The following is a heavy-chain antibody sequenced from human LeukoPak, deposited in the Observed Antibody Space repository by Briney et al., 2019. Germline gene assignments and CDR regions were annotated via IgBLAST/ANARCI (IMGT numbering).Heavy chain of an antibody. D-gene: IGHD3-22*01. CDR2: IDTSGST. J-gene: IGHJ5*02. V-gene: IGHV4-4*07. CDR1: GGSTSSDY. CDR3: AREAKYYESYGWFDP. Sequence: SETLSLTCTVSGGSTSSDYWNWIRQPAGKGLEWIGRIDTSGSTNYNPSLNSRVTMSVDTSKNQFSLKLSSVTAADTAVYYCAREAKYYESYGWFDPWGQGTLVTVSS.